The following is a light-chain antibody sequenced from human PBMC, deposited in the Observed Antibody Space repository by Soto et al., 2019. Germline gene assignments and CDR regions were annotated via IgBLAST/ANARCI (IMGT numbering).Light chain of an antibody. J-gene: IGLJ1*01. CDR3: SSDTSRRSYV. CDR2: DVS. V-gene: IGLV2-14*01. CDR1: SSDVGSYNY. Sequence: QSVLTQPASVSGSPGQSITISCTGTSSDVGSYNYVSWYQQHPGKAPKLMIYDVSNRPSGVSNRFSGSKSGNTASLTISGLQAEDEADYYCSSDTSRRSYVFGTGTKVTVL.